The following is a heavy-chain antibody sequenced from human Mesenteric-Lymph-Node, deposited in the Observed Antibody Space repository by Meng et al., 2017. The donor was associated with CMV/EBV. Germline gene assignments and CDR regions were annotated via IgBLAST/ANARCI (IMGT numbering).Heavy chain of an antibody. CDR2: ISSSGRST. CDR1: GFIFNTYS. V-gene: IGHV3-21*04. CDR3: ARDVGSGWYYFDY. D-gene: IGHD6-19*01. J-gene: IGHJ4*02. Sequence: GGSLRLSCAASGFIFNTYSINWVRQAPGKGLEWVSCISSSGRSTYYADSVKGRFTISRDNAKNSLYLQMNSLRAEDTALYYCARDVGSGWYYFDYWGQGTLVTVSS.